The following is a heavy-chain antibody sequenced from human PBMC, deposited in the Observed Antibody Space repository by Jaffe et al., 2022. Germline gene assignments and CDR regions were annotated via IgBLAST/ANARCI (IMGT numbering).Heavy chain of an antibody. CDR1: GYSISSGYY. V-gene: IGHV4-38-2*01. CDR2: IYHSGST. D-gene: IGHD5-18*01. J-gene: IGHJ3*02. CDR3: ASVVDTAMVSPYDAFDI. Sequence: QVQLQESGPGLVKPSETLSLTCAVSGYSISSGYYWGWIRQPPGKGLEWIGSIYHSGSTYYNPSLKSRVTISVDTSKNQFSLKLSSVTAADTAVYYCASVVDTAMVSPYDAFDIWGQGTMVTVSS.